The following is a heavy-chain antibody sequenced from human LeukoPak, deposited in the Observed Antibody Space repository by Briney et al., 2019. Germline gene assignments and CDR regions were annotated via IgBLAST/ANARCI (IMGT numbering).Heavy chain of an antibody. D-gene: IGHD5-18*01. CDR2: INPNSGGT. V-gene: IGHV1-2*02. J-gene: IGHJ5*02. Sequence: GASVTVSFKASGYTFTVYYMHWVRQAPGQGLEWMGWINPNSGGTNYSQKFQGRGTMTRDTAINTAYMELSRLRSDDTAVYYCARDPDMSSYRLVSWFDPWGQGTRVTVSS. CDR3: ARDPDMSSYRLVSWFDP. CDR1: GYTFTVYY.